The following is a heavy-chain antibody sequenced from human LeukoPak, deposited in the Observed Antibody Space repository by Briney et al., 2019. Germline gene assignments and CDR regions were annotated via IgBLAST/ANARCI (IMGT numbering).Heavy chain of an antibody. CDR2: ISGSGGTT. J-gene: IGHJ4*02. CDR1: GFSFSSYA. Sequence: GGSLRLSCAAAGFSFSSYAMNWVRQAPGKGLEWVSYISGSGGTTYYADSVKGRFTISRDNSKSTLYLQMNSLRAEDTAVYYCARASLYSGYDFDYWGQGTLVTVSS. CDR3: ARASLYSGYDFDY. V-gene: IGHV3-23*01. D-gene: IGHD5-12*01.